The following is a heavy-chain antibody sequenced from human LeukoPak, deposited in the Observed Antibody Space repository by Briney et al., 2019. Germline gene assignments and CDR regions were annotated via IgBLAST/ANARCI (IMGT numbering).Heavy chain of an antibody. D-gene: IGHD5-18*01. V-gene: IGHV3-9*03. J-gene: IGHJ5*02. Sequence: GGSLRLSCAASGFTFDDYAMHWVRHAPGKGLEWVSGISWNSGSIGYADSVKGRFTISRDNAKNSLYLQMNSLRAEDMALYYCAKDASGYGGGWFDPWGQGTLVTVSS. CDR3: AKDASGYGGGWFDP. CDR1: GFTFDDYA. CDR2: ISWNSGSI.